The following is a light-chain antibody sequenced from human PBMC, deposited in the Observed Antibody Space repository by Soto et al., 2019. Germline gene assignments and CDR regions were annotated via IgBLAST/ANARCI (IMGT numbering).Light chain of an antibody. V-gene: IGKV3-15*01. Sequence: EIVLTQSPATLSLSPVERATLSCRASQSVTSNLAWYQQKPGQAPRLLIYGASTRATGIPARFSGSWSGTEFTLTISSLQSEDFAVYCCQQYNNWPPYTFGQGTKVDIK. CDR1: QSVTSN. J-gene: IGKJ2*01. CDR2: GAS. CDR3: QQYNNWPPYT.